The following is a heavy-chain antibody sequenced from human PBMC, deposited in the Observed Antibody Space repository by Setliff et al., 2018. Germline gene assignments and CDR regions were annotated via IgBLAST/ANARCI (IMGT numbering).Heavy chain of an antibody. Sequence: QPGGSLRLSCAASGFTFSSDPMNWVRQAPGKGLEWLSNIRNDGSGKYYVDSVKGRFTISRDNAMDTLFLQMNGLTTDDTAKYFCAKDRWGYADPWGQGTLVTVSS. V-gene: IGHV3-7*03. D-gene: IGHD2-2*01. CDR3: AKDRWGYADP. CDR1: GFTFSSDP. J-gene: IGHJ5*02. CDR2: IRNDGSGK.